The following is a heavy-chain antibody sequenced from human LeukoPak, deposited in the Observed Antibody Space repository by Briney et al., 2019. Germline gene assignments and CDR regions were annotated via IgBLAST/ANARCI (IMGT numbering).Heavy chain of an antibody. Sequence: GGSVRLSCAASGFTFRDYNMHWVRQGPGKGLEWVSHIKWDDGSTYYADSVKGRFTIARDNSKNSLYLQMNSLRTDDTALYYCAKDRERFGSGPIRHWGQGTLVTVSS. J-gene: IGHJ1*01. CDR1: GFTFRDYN. V-gene: IGHV3-43*01. D-gene: IGHD1-1*01. CDR2: IKWDDGST. CDR3: AKDRERFGSGPIRH.